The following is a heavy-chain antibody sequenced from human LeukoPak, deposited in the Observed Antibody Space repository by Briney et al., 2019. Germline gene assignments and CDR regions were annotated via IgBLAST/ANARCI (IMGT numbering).Heavy chain of an antibody. CDR1: GGSISSSNW. Sequence: PSETLSLTCAVSGGSISSSNWWSWVRQPPGKGLEWIGEIYHSGSTNYNPSPKSRVTISVDKSKNQFSLKLSSVTAADTAVYYCARADGYNFGTSRAFGYWGQGTLVTVSS. D-gene: IGHD5-24*01. CDR2: IYHSGST. J-gene: IGHJ4*02. CDR3: ARADGYNFGTSRAFGY. V-gene: IGHV4-4*02.